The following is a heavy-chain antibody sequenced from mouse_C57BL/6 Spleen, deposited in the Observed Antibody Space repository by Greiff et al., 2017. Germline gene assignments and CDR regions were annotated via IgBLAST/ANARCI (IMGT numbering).Heavy chain of an antibody. CDR3: AREVNWVFDY. CDR2: IYPGDGDT. D-gene: IGHD4-1*01. V-gene: IGHV1-80*01. CDR1: GYAFSSYW. Sequence: QVQLKESGAELVKPGASVKISCKASGYAFSSYWMNWVKQRPGKGLEWIGQIYPGDGDTNYNGKFKGKATLTADKSSSTAYMQLSSLTSEDSAVYFCAREVNWVFDYWGQGTTLTVSS. J-gene: IGHJ2*01.